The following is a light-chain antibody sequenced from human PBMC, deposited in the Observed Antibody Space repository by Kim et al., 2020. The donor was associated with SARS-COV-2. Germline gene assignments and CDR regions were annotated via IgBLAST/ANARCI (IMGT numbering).Light chain of an antibody. V-gene: IGLV2-14*03. Sequence: QSALTQPASVSASPGQSITISCAGTSSDIGAYSYVSWYQQHPGKAPNLMIYDVTERPSGLYNRFSASKAGNTASLTISGLQPEDEADYYCSSDTARSAYDFGTGTKVTVL. CDR3: SSDTARSAYD. CDR1: SSDIGAYSY. CDR2: DVT. J-gene: IGLJ1*01.